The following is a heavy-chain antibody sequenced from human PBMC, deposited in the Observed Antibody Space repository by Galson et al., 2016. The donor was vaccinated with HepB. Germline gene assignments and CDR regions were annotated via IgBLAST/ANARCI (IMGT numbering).Heavy chain of an antibody. Sequence: ETLSLTCTVSGDSITSSNYDWGWIRQPPGKGLEWIGSIYYSGSTYYNPSLKSRVTISVDTSKNQFSLKLTSVTAADTAVYYCAKTLTPTNQYFFNSWGQGTLVTVSS. CDR2: IYYSGST. CDR3: AKTLTPTNQYFFNS. V-gene: IGHV4-39*01. J-gene: IGHJ4*02. CDR1: GDSITSSNYD. D-gene: IGHD2-15*01.